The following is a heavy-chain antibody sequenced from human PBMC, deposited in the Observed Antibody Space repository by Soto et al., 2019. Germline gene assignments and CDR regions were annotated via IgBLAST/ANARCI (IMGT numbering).Heavy chain of an antibody. D-gene: IGHD1-1*01. CDR3: ARRTIAHWYFDL. V-gene: IGHV1-8*01. CDR1: GYTFSSYD. Sequence: QVQLVQSGAEVKKPGASVKVSCKASGYTFSSYDINWVRQATGQGLEWMGWMNANSGNTGYAQKFQGRVTMTRDTSMSTAYMELSSLTSEDPAVYYCARRTIAHWYFDLWGRGTLVTVSS. J-gene: IGHJ2*01. CDR2: MNANSGNT.